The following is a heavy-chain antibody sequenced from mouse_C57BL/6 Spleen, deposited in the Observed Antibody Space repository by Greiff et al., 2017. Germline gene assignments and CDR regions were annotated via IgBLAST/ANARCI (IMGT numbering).Heavy chain of an antibody. D-gene: IGHD1-1*01. CDR1: GYTFTCYW. J-gene: IGHJ3*01. V-gene: IGHV1-64*01. CDR3: ACITTVEFAD. Sequence: VQLQQPGAELVKPGASVKLSCKASGYTFTCYWMHWVKQRPGQGLEWIGMIHPNSGSTNYNEKFKSKATLSVDTSSSTIYMQLSSLTSEDTAIYDCACITTVEFADWGQGTLVTVSA. CDR2: IHPNSGST.